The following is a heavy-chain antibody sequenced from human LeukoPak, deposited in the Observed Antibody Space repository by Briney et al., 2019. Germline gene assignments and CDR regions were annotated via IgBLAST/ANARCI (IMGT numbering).Heavy chain of an antibody. CDR2: IWYNGNA. D-gene: IGHD4-23*01. CDR1: GFTFSTYG. J-gene: IGHJ4*02. Sequence: GGSLRLSCAASGFTFSTYGMPWVRQAPGKGLEWVSDIWYNGNAYYADSVKGRFTISRDNSKSTLYLQMNSLRAEDTAVYYCAREEGVDGTSGINNWGQGTLVIVSS. V-gene: IGHV3-33*01. CDR3: AREEGVDGTSGINN.